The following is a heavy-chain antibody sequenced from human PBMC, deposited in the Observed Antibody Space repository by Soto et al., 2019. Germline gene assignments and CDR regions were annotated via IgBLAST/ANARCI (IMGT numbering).Heavy chain of an antibody. CDR1: GFTFSRYA. CDR3: ERSGNSAVAASVYF. V-gene: IGHV3-30*04. J-gene: IGHJ4*01. Sequence: GGSLRLSCAASGFTFSRYAIHWVRQAPGKGLEWVAVISRDGSNKYYVDSVKGRFTISRDNSKNTLYLQMNSLRDEDTAVYYCERSGNSAVAASVYFLGQGTLVTVSS. CDR2: ISRDGSNK. D-gene: IGHD3-10*01.